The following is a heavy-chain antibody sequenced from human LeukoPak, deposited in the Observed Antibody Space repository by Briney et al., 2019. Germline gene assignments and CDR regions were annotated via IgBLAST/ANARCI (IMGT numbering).Heavy chain of an antibody. CDR1: GGSISSYY. J-gene: IGHJ5*02. CDR2: IYYTGGGT. V-gene: IGHV4-59*01. Sequence: SSETLSLTCTVSGGSISSYYWSWIRQPPGKGLEWIGYIYYTGGGTNYNPSLKSRVTISVDTSKNQFSLKLSSVTAADTAVYYCARLSYCSSTSCKYNWFDPWGQGTLVTVSS. D-gene: IGHD2-2*01. CDR3: ARLSYCSSTSCKYNWFDP.